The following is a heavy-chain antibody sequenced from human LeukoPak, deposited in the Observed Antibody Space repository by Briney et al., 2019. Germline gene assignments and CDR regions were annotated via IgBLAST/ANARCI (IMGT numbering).Heavy chain of an antibody. J-gene: IGHJ4*02. CDR1: GYTFTSYW. CDR2: IYPGDSDT. Sequence: GESQKISCKGSGYTFTSYWIGWVRQMPGKGLEWMGIIYPGDSDTRYSPSFQGQVTISADKSISTAYLQWSSLKASDTAMYFCARRIAAAGRYYFDSWGQGTLVTVSS. CDR3: ARRIAAAGRYYFDS. V-gene: IGHV5-51*01. D-gene: IGHD6-13*01.